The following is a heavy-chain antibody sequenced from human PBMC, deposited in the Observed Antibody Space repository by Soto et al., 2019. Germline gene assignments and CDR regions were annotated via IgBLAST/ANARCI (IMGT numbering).Heavy chain of an antibody. CDR2: IIPIFGTA. J-gene: IGHJ4*02. CDR3: ALNSRMVYATWVDY. D-gene: IGHD2-8*01. CDR1: GGTFSSYA. V-gene: IGHV1-69*01. Sequence: QVQLVQSGAEVKKPGSSVKVSCKASGGTFSSYATSWVRQAPGQGLEWMGGIIPIFGTANYAQKFQGRVTIPAHESTRTAYMEPSSLRSEDTAVYYCALNSRMVYATWVDYWGQGTLVTVSS.